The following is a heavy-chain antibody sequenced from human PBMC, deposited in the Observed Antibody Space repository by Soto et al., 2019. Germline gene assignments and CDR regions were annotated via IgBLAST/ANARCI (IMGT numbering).Heavy chain of an antibody. CDR3: AKGWGPLGDYVTVIVYYFEY. J-gene: IGHJ4*02. CDR2: ISGSGSNT. Sequence: GGSLKLSCAASGFTFSNYAMSWVRQAPGKGLEWVSSISGSGSNTYYADSVKGRFTISRDNSKNTLYLQMHSLGAEETAIYYFAKGWGPLGDYVTVIVYYFEYWGQGTLVTVSS. D-gene: IGHD4-17*01. CDR1: GFTFSNYA. V-gene: IGHV3-23*01.